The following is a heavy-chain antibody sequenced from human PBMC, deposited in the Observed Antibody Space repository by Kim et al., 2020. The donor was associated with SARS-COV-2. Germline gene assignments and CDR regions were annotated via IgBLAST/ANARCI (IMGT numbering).Heavy chain of an antibody. V-gene: IGHV3-23*01. Sequence: GGSLRLSCVASGFTFTSHAMTWVRQAPGRGLEWVSSINGRGDMKYDADSVKGRFTISRDNSKKILYLAMEGLRDDDTAVYSCAKAGENSPFYSWYFDLWGRGTLVTVSS. CDR3: AKAGENSPFYSWYFDL. CDR1: GFTFTSHA. CDR2: INGRGDMK. J-gene: IGHJ2*01. D-gene: IGHD1-26*01.